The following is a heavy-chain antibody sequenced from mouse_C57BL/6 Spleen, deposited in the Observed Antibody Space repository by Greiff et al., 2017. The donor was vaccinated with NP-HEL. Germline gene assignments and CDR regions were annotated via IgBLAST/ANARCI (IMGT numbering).Heavy chain of an antibody. J-gene: IGHJ4*01. CDR1: GYAFSSSW. D-gene: IGHD2-2*01. CDR3: ATYGYLYYYAMDY. CDR2: IYPGDGDT. V-gene: IGHV1-82*01. Sequence: QVQLQQSGPELVKPGASVKISCKASGYAFSSSWMNWVKQRPGKGLEWIGRIYPGDGDTNYNGKFKGKATLTADKSSSTAYMQLSSLTSEDSAVYFCATYGYLYYYAMDYWGQGTSVTVSS.